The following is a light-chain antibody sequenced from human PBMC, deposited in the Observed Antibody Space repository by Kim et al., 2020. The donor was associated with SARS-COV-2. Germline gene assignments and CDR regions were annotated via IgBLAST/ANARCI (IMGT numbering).Light chain of an antibody. V-gene: IGKV1-5*03. J-gene: IGKJ2*01. Sequence: DIQMTQSPSTLSASVGDSVTMTCRVSQTISSRMAWYQQKPGKVPTLLIYEASTLESGVPSRFSGSRSGTEFTLTISSLQPDDFATYYCQQYNDYSATFGQGTKLEI. CDR3: QQYNDYSAT. CDR2: EAS. CDR1: QTISSR.